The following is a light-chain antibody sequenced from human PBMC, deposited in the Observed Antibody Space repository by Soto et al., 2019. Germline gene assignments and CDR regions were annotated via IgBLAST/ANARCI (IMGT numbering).Light chain of an antibody. CDR3: SSYAGSNNYV. J-gene: IGLJ1*01. V-gene: IGLV2-8*01. Sequence: QSVLTQPPSASGSPGQSVTISCTGTSGDVGGYNYVSWYQQNPGKAPKLMIYEVSKRPSGVPNLFSGSKSGNTASLTVSGIQAEDEADYYCSSYAGSNNYVFGTGTKVTVL. CDR2: EVS. CDR1: SGDVGGYNY.